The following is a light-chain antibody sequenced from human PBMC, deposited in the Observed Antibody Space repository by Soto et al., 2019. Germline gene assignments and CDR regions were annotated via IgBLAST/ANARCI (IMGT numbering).Light chain of an antibody. J-gene: IGKJ1*01. CDR2: GAS. CDR1: QAIRND. Sequence: AIQMTQSPSSLSASVGDRVTISCRASQAIRNDLGWYQQKPGKAPNLLNYGASSLECRVPSRFSGSGSGADFTLTSSSLQPEDFATYYCLHDSNHPWTFGQGTKVEI. V-gene: IGKV1-6*01. CDR3: LHDSNHPWT.